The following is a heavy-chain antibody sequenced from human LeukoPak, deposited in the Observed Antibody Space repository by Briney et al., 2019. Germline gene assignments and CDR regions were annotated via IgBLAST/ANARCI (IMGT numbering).Heavy chain of an antibody. D-gene: IGHD6-13*01. V-gene: IGHV3-30*02. CDR1: GFTFSSYG. Sequence: GGSLRLSRAASGFTFSSYGMHWVRQAPGKWLEWVAFIRYDGSDKYYADSVKGRFTISRDNSKNTLYLQMNSLRAEDTAVYYCAKDLRVPAAGTKVDYWGQGTLVTVSS. CDR3: AKDLRVPAAGTKVDY. J-gene: IGHJ4*02. CDR2: IRYDGSDK.